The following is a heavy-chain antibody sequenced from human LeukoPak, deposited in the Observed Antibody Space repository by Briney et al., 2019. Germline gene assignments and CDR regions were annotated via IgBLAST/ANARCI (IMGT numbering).Heavy chain of an antibody. V-gene: IGHV3-23*01. D-gene: IGHD1-14*01. J-gene: IGHJ4*02. CDR3: TTSITPGVDY. Sequence: GGSLRLSCAASGFTFSNYAMSWVRQAPGKGLEWVSVISGSGGGTYYADSVKGRFTVSRDNSKNTAYLQMNSLKTEDTAVYYCTTSITPGVDYWGQGTLVTVSS. CDR1: GFTFSNYA. CDR2: ISGSGGGT.